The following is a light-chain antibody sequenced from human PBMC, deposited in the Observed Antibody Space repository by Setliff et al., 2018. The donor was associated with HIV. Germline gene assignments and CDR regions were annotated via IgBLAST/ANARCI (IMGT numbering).Light chain of an antibody. Sequence: QSALTQPASVSGSPGQSITISCTGSSSDVGGYDYVAWYQQHPGKTPELLIFDVHHRPSGVSHRFSGSKSGNTASLTISGLQAEDEADYYCSSYTASRALVFGGGTQLTVL. CDR2: DVH. CDR1: SSDVGGYDY. CDR3: SSYTASRALV. J-gene: IGLJ3*02. V-gene: IGLV2-14*03.